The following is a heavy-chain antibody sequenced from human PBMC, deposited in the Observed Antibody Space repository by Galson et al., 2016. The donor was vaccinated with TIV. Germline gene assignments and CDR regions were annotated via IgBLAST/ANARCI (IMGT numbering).Heavy chain of an antibody. CDR2: IYHSGTS. D-gene: IGHD4-17*01. V-gene: IGHV4-38-2*02. CDR3: VREGSTVTMHHYFGMDV. J-gene: IGHJ6*02. CDR1: GYSISSGYY. Sequence: LSLTCAVSGYSISSGYYWGWIRQPPGKGLQWIGSIYHSGTSYYNPSLKSRLTMSVDTSKNQFSLKLSSVSAADTAVYYWVREGSTVTMHHYFGMDVWGQGTSVTVSS.